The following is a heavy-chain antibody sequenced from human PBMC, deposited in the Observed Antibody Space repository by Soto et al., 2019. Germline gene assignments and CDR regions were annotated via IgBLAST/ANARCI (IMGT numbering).Heavy chain of an antibody. J-gene: IGHJ6*02. V-gene: IGHV4-34*01. D-gene: IGHD3-10*01. Sequence: QVQLQQWGAGLLKPSETLSLTCAVYGGSFSGYYWNWIRQPPGKGLEWIGEINHSGSTNYNRSLKSRVTISVDTSKNQFSLKLSSVTAADTAVYYCARVSGIYYYGMDVWGQGTTVTVSS. CDR1: GGSFSGYY. CDR2: INHSGST. CDR3: ARVSGIYYYGMDV.